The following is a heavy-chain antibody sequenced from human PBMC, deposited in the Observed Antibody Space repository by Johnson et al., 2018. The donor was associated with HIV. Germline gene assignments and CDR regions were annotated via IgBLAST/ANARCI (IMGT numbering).Heavy chain of an antibody. V-gene: IGHV3-43*01. CDR2: ISWDGGST. CDR1: GFTFDDYA. CDR3: AKDASGSYSRAQSISDAFDI. J-gene: IGHJ3*02. Sequence: VQLVESGGGLVQPGRSLRLSCAASGFTFDDYAMHWVRQAPGKGLEWVSLISWDGGSTYYADSVKGRFTISSDNSKNSLDLQMNSLRTEDTALYYCAKDASGSYSRAQSISDAFDIWGQGTMVTVSS. D-gene: IGHD1-26*01.